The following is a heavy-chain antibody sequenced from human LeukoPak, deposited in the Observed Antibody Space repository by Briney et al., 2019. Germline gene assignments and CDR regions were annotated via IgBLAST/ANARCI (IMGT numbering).Heavy chain of an antibody. CDR3: ATCHRYSPGDY. Sequence: GGSLTLSCSPSGFTFHSSWMSWVRQPPGEGREWVANIKQEGSEKYYVDSVKGRFSIYRDNAKNSLYLQMNSLRAEGTAVYYCATCHRYSPGDYWGQGTLVTVSS. CDR1: GFTFHSSW. D-gene: IGHD5-18*01. J-gene: IGHJ4*02. CDR2: IKQEGSEK. V-gene: IGHV3-7*01.